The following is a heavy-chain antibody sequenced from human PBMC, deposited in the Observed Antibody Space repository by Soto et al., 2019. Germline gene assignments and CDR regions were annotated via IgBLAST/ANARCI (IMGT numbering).Heavy chain of an antibody. D-gene: IGHD3-10*01. Sequence: EVQLLESGGGLVQPGGSLRLSCAASGFTFSTYAMSWVRQAPGKGLEWVSVISGSGGSTYYADSVKGRFTFSRDNSKNTLYLQMNSLRAEDTAIYYCAKLITMVRGIMSAFDIWGQGTMVTVSS. V-gene: IGHV3-23*01. CDR3: AKLITMVRGIMSAFDI. CDR1: GFTFSTYA. CDR2: ISGSGGST. J-gene: IGHJ3*02.